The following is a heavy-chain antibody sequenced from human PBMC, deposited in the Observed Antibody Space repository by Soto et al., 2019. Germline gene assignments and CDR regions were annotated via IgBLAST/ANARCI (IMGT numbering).Heavy chain of an antibody. J-gene: IGHJ4*02. CDR3: ARGDFWSGSDY. CDR1: GDSISNNYW. D-gene: IGHD3-3*01. CDR2: IFHSGST. Sequence: SETLSLTCDVSGDSISNNYWWTWVRQFPGEGLQWIGEIFHSGSTNYNPPLKNRVKISVDTSKNRFSLMLSSVTAADTAMYYCARGDFWSGSDYWGQGIQVTVSS. V-gene: IGHV4-4*02.